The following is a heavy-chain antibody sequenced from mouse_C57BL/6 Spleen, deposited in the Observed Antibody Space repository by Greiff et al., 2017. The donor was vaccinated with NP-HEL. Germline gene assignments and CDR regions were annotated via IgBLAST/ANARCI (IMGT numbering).Heavy chain of an antibody. V-gene: IGHV5-6*02. CDR2: ISSGGSYT. CDR1: GFTFSSYG. D-gene: IGHD2-5*01. CDR3: ASSYYSNYGYAMDY. J-gene: IGHJ4*01. Sequence: EVKLVESGGDLVKPGGSLKLSCAASGFTFSSYGMSWVRQTPDKRLEWVATISSGGSYTYYPDSVKGRFTISRDNAKNTLYLQMSSLKSEDTAMYYCASSYYSNYGYAMDYWGQGTSVTVSS.